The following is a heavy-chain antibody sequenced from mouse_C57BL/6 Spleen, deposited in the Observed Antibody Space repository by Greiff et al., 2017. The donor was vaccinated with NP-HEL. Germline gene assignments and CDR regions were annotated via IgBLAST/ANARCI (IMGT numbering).Heavy chain of an antibody. J-gene: IGHJ4*01. V-gene: IGHV1-9*01. Sequence: VQLQESGAELMKPGASVKLSCKATGYTFTGYWIEWVKQRPGHGLEWIGEILPGSGSTNYNEKFKGKATFTADTSSNTAYMQLSSLTTEDSAIYYCARHPSYYSNYTLYYYAMDYWGQGTSVTVSS. D-gene: IGHD2-5*01. CDR1: GYTFTGYW. CDR2: ILPGSGST. CDR3: ARHPSYYSNYTLYYYAMDY.